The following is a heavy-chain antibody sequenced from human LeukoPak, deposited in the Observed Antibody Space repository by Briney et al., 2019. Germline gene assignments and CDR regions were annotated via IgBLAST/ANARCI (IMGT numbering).Heavy chain of an antibody. CDR3: ARGPRGYCSSTSCPKCFQH. J-gene: IGHJ1*01. V-gene: IGHV4-34*01. CDR2: INHSGST. CDR1: GGSFSGYY. D-gene: IGHD2-2*01. Sequence: PSETLSLTCAVYGGSFSGYYWSWIRQPPGKGLEWIGEINHSGSTNYNPSLKSRVTISVDTSKNQFSLKLSSVTAADTAVYYRARGPRGYCSSTSCPKCFQHWGQGTLVTVSS.